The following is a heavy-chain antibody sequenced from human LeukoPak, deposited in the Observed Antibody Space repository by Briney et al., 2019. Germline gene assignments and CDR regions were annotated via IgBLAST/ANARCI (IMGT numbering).Heavy chain of an antibody. Sequence: SETLSLTCTVSGGSISSSSYYWGWIRQPPGKGLEWIGSIYYSGSTNYNPSLKSRVTISVDTSKNQFSLKLSSVTAADTAVYYCARPLGLSNWFDPWGQGTLVTVSS. CDR1: GGSISSSSYY. D-gene: IGHD1-26*01. CDR3: ARPLGLSNWFDP. V-gene: IGHV4-39*07. J-gene: IGHJ5*02. CDR2: IYYSGST.